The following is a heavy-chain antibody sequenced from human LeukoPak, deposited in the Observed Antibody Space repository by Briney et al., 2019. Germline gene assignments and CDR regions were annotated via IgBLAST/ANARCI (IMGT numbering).Heavy chain of an antibody. CDR1: GFAFSIYG. V-gene: IGHV3-23*01. D-gene: IGHD1-26*01. J-gene: IGHJ2*01. Sequence: GGSLRLSCAASGFAFSIYGMIWVRQAPGKGLEWVSAIANSGGSSYYADSVKGRFTISRDNAKNTLYLQMNSLRAEDTAIYYCANSPNSGSYRFYWRLWGRGTLVTVSS. CDR3: ANSPNSGSYRFYWRL. CDR2: IANSGGSS.